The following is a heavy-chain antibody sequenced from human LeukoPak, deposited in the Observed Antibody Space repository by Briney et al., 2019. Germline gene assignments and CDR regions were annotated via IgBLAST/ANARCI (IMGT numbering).Heavy chain of an antibody. CDR1: GFTFSSYA. CDR3: AKATAVLHYYYMDV. CDR2: ISYDGSNK. Sequence: GGSLRLSCAASGFTFSSYAMHWVRQAPGKGLEWVAVISYDGSNKYYADSVKGRFTISRDNSNNTLYLQMNSLRVEDTAVYYCAKATAVLHYYYMDVWGKGTTVTVSS. V-gene: IGHV3-30-3*01. J-gene: IGHJ6*03. D-gene: IGHD2-8*01.